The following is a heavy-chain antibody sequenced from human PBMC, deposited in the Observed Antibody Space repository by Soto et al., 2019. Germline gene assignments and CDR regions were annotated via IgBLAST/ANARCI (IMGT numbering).Heavy chain of an antibody. Sequence: QVQLVQSGAEVKKPGSSVKVSCKASGGTFSSYAISWVRQAPRQGLEWMGGIIPIFGTANYAQKFQGRVTITADKSTSTAYMELSSLRSEDTAVYYCARDGRGPLGYCSGGSCYSEFSGGMDVWGQGTTVTVSS. CDR1: GGTFSSYA. J-gene: IGHJ6*02. V-gene: IGHV1-69*06. CDR2: IIPIFGTA. D-gene: IGHD2-15*01. CDR3: ARDGRGPLGYCSGGSCYSEFSGGMDV.